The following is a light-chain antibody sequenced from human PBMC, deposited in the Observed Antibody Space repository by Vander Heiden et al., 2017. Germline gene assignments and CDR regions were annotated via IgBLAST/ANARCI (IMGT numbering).Light chain of an antibody. Sequence: IQMTPSPTTLSASLGDRRTSTCRASQSISSWSAWYQQKPGKAPKLLIDEASSLESGVPSRFSGSGSGTETTLTISSLQPDDFATYYCQQYNSWYTFGQGTKLEIK. CDR2: EAS. V-gene: IGKV1-5*03. J-gene: IGKJ2*01. CDR3: QQYNSWYT. CDR1: QSISSW.